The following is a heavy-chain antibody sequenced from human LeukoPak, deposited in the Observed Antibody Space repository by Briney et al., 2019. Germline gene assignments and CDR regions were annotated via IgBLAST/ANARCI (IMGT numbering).Heavy chain of an antibody. CDR3: ARVLVPAGGGVVDY. J-gene: IGHJ4*02. D-gene: IGHD3-16*01. CDR1: GYTFTDYY. Sequence: ASVKVSCKASGYTFTDYYMHWVRPAPGQGLEWMGWINSNSGGTNYAQKFQGRVTMTRDTSITTAYMELSSLRSDDTAVYYCARVLVPAGGGVVDYWGQGTLVTVSS. V-gene: IGHV1-2*02. CDR2: INSNSGGT.